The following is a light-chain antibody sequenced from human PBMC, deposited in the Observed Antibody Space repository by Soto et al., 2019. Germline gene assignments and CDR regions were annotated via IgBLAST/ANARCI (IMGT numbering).Light chain of an antibody. CDR1: QSISTW. CDR3: QQHNGYSERM. J-gene: IGKJ1*01. V-gene: IGKV1-5*01. CDR2: GAS. Sequence: DIQMTQSPSTLSASAGDRVTITCRASQSISTWLAWYQQKPGKAPKLLIYGASSLASGVPSRFGGSGSGTEFTLTISSLQPDDFATYYCQQHNGYSERMFGQGTKVDIK.